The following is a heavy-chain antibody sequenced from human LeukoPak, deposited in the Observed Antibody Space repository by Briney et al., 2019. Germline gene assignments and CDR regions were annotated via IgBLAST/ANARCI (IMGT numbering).Heavy chain of an antibody. CDR1: GFTFSSYS. V-gene: IGHV3-21*01. Sequence: GGSLRLSCAASGFTFSSYSMNWGRQAPGKGLEWVSSISSSSSYIYYADSVKGRFTISRDNAKNSLYLQMNSLRAEDTAVYYCARDKYSSSSQAGFDYWGQGTLVTVSS. J-gene: IGHJ4*02. D-gene: IGHD6-6*01. CDR3: ARDKYSSSSQAGFDY. CDR2: ISSSSSYI.